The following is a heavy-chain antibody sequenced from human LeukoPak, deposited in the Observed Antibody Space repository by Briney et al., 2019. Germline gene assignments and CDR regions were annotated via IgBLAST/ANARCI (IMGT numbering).Heavy chain of an antibody. CDR2: IYTSGGT. CDR1: GDSISSYY. V-gene: IGHV4-4*09. D-gene: IGHD1-14*01. CDR3: ARGANRLDS. J-gene: IGHJ4*02. Sequence: PSETLSLTCTVSGDSISSYYWSWIRQPPGKGLEWIGYIYTSGGTNYIPSLKGRVTISIDTSKNQFSLKLSSVTAADTALYYCARGANRLDSWGRGTLVTVSS.